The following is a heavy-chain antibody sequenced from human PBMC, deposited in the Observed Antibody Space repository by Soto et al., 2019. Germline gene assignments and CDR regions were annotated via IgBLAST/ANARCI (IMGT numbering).Heavy chain of an antibody. V-gene: IGHV1-18*01. CDR1: GYTFASYG. Sequence: ASVKVSCKASGYTFASYGISWVRQAPGQGLEWMGWISAYNGNTNYVQRLQGRVAMTADSSTSTAYMELRSLRSDDTAVYYCAREGRGDYDFWSGSMSGSYYYYGMHVWDQGTTVTVSS. J-gene: IGHJ6*02. CDR2: ISAYNGNT. D-gene: IGHD3-3*01. CDR3: AREGRGDYDFWSGSMSGSYYYYGMHV.